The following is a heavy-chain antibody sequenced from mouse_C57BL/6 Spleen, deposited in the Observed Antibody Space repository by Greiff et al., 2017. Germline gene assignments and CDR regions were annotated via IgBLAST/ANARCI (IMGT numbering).Heavy chain of an antibody. CDR3: AKGKRGYFDY. V-gene: IGHV1-26*01. CDR1: GYTFTDYY. Sequence: VQLQQSGPELVKPGASVKISCKASGYTFTDYYMNWVKQSHGKSLEWIGDINPNNGGTSYNQKFKGKATLTVDKSSSTAYMELRSLTSEDSAVYYCAKGKRGYFDYWGQGTTLTVSS. CDR2: INPNNGGT. J-gene: IGHJ2*01.